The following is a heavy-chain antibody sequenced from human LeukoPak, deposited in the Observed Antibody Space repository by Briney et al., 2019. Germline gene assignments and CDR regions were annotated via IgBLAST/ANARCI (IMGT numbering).Heavy chain of an antibody. CDR2: INHSGST. CDR1: GGSFSGYY. D-gene: IGHD4-4*01. J-gene: IGHJ5*02. V-gene: IGHV4-34*01. CDR3: ASEANDYSNYRRWFDP. Sequence: SETLSLTCAVYGGSFSGYYWSWIRQPPGKGLEWIGVINHSGSTNYNPSLKSRVTISVDTSKNQFSLKLSSVTAADTAVYYCASEANDYSNYRRWFDPWGQGTLVTVSS.